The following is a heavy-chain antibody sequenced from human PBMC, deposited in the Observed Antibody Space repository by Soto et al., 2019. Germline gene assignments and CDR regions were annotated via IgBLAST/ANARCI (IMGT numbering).Heavy chain of an antibody. D-gene: IGHD3-22*01. V-gene: IGHV3-23*01. CDR2: ISGSGGST. J-gene: IGHJ4*02. CDR3: AKGEYYDSSGYYSPGNLKFDY. CDR1: GFTFSSYA. Sequence: GGSLRLSCAASGFTFSSYAMSWVRQAPGKGLEWVSAISGSGGSTYYADSMKGRFTISRDNSKNTLYLQMNSLRAEDTAVYYCAKGEYYDSSGYYSPGNLKFDYWGQGTLVTVSS.